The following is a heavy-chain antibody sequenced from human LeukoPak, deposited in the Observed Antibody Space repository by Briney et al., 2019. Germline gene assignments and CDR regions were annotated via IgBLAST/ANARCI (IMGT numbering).Heavy chain of an antibody. J-gene: IGHJ4*02. CDR2: IYSGGTT. CDR1: GFTVSRNY. D-gene: IGHD6-13*01. CDR3: ARAGPSSSWHQFDY. V-gene: IGHV3-66*01. Sequence: GGSLRLSCAASGFTVSRNYMSWVRQAPGKGLEWVSVIYSGGTTYYADSVKGRFTISRDNSKNTLYLQMNRLRAEDTAVYYCARAGPSSSWHQFDYWGQGTLVTVSS.